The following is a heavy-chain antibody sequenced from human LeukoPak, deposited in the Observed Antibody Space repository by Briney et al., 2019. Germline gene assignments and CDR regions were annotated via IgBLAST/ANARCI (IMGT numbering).Heavy chain of an antibody. D-gene: IGHD3-10*01. V-gene: IGHV3-7*01. CDR3: ARIPMIRGIPLGMDV. Sequence: GGSLRLSCAASGFTFSNFWMSWVRRASGKGLEWEANIKPDGSEKYYVDSVKGRFTISRDNAMSSLYLQMNSLRAEDTTVYYCARIPMIRGIPLGMDVWGQGTTVTVS. CDR2: IKPDGSEK. CDR1: GFTFSNFW. J-gene: IGHJ6*02.